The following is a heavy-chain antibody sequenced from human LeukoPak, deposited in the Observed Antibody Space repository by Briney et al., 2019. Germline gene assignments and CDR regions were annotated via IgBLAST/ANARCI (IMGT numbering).Heavy chain of an antibody. V-gene: IGHV4-30-4*01. CDR1: GGSINNPDYY. J-gene: IGHJ4*02. CDR2: TYYSGST. CDR3: ARKHRSTYYYAD. Sequence: PSQTLSLTCTVSGGSINNPDYYWTWIRQPPGKGLEWIGYTYYSGSTYYSPSLKSRVTISIDTSKNRFSLNLDSVTAADTAVYYCARKHRSTYYYADWGQGTLVTVSS. D-gene: IGHD1-14*01.